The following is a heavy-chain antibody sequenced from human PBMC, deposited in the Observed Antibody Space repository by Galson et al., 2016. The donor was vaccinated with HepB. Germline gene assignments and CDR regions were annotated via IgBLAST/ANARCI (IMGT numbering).Heavy chain of an antibody. CDR1: GFTFRSYT. CDR3: AGAQGDTSGDDGHFDY. D-gene: IGHD3-10*01. J-gene: IGHJ4*02. CDR2: ISPSSRYK. V-gene: IGHV3-21*01. Sequence: SLRLSCAASGFTFRSYTMNWVRQAPGKGLEWVSSISPSSRYKHWAGSLEGRFAISRDNARNSLYLHLNSLRAEDTAVYYCAGAQGDTSGDDGHFDYWGQGTLVTVSS.